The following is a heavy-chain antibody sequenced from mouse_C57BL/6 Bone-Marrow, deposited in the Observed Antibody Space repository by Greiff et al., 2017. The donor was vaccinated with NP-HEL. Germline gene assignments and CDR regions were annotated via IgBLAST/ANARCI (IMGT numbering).Heavy chain of an antibody. V-gene: IGHV1-61*01. Sequence: QVQLQQPGAELVRPGSSVKLSCKASGYTFTSYWMDWVKQRPGQGLEWIGNIYPSDSETHYNQKFKDKATLTVDKSSSTAYMQLSSLTSEDSAVYYCARSGLYYGSSYWYFDVWGTGTTVTGSS. D-gene: IGHD1-1*01. CDR3: ARSGLYYGSSYWYFDV. CDR2: IYPSDSET. J-gene: IGHJ1*03. CDR1: GYTFTSYW.